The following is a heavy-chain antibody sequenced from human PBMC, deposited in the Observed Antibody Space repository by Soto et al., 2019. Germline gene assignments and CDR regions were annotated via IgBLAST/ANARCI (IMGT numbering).Heavy chain of an antibody. CDR1: SGSISSSNW. Sequence: SETLSLTCAVSSGSISSSNWWSWVRQPPGKRLKWIGEIYHNGSTNYNPYLKSRVTISVDKSKNQFSLKLSSVTAADTAMYYCARDKRSGIADVRYYFDYWGQGTLVTVSS. CDR2: IYHNGST. D-gene: IGHD6-13*01. J-gene: IGHJ4*02. V-gene: IGHV4-4*02. CDR3: ARDKRSGIADVRYYFDY.